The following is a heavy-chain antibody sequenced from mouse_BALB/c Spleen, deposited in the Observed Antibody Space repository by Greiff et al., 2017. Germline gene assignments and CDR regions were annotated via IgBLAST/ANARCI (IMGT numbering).Heavy chain of an antibody. CDR2: ISSGGSYT. Sequence: EVHLVESGGDLVKPGGSLKLSCAASGFTFSSYGMSWVRQTPDKRLEWVATISSGGSYTYYPDSVKGRFPISRDNAKNTLYLQMSSLKSEDTAMYYCARHVDYDGVLYFDYWGQGTTLTVSS. J-gene: IGHJ2*01. D-gene: IGHD2-4*01. V-gene: IGHV5-6*01. CDR3: ARHVDYDGVLYFDY. CDR1: GFTFSSYG.